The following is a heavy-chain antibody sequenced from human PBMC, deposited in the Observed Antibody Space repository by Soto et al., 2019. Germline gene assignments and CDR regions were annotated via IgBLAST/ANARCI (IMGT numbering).Heavy chain of an antibody. Sequence: ASETLSLTCTVSGGSISSYYWSWIRQPPGKGLEWIGKIHSRGTTNSNPSLKIRVTKSVGTSKNQVPLKLSSGTAATQAGNYGVRGGIIEARLGGVQWFERWGKGTVVTGS. J-gene: IGHJ5*02. D-gene: IGHD6-6*01. CDR2: IHSRGTT. CDR1: GGSISSYY. V-gene: IGHV4-59*01. CDR3: VRGGIIEARLGGVQWFER.